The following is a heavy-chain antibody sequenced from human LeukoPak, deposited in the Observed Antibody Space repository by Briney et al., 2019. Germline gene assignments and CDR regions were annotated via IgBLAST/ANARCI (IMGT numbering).Heavy chain of an antibody. D-gene: IGHD6-19*01. CDR1: GFTFDDYT. CDR3: ARGPIAVAGIRMYYYYGMDV. CDR2: ISGSGGST. J-gene: IGHJ6*02. V-gene: IGHV3-23*01. Sequence: PGGSLRLSCAASGFTFDDYTMHWVRQAPGKGLEWVSAISGSGGSTYYADSVKGRFTISRDNSKNTLYLQMNSLRAEDTAVYYCARGPIAVAGIRMYYYYGMDVWGQGTTVTVSS.